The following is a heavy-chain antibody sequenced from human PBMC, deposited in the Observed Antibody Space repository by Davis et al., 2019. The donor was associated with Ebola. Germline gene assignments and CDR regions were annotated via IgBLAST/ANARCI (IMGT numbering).Heavy chain of an antibody. CDR2: IKQDGNDK. CDR1: GFTFSSYW. Sequence: GESLKISCAASGFTFSSYWMSWVRQAPGKGLEWVANIKQDGNDKYYVDSVKGRFIISRDNAKKSLYLQMNSLRGEDTAVYYCARVGLGYNYGFLNWGQGTLVTVSS. J-gene: IGHJ4*02. CDR3: ARVGLGYNYGFLN. V-gene: IGHV3-7*01. D-gene: IGHD5-18*01.